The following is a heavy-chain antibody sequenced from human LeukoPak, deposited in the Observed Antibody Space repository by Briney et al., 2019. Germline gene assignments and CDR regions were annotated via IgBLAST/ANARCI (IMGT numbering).Heavy chain of an antibody. D-gene: IGHD6-13*01. Sequence: GSLRLSCAASGFTFSSYWMSWVRQAPGKGLEWVGYIYYSGTTNYDPSLKSRVTISVDTSKNQFSLKLSSVTAADTAVYYCASTERTAGTLREHAFDIWGQGTMVTVSS. V-gene: IGHV4-59*12. CDR3: ASTERTAGTLREHAFDI. J-gene: IGHJ3*02. CDR2: IYYSGTT. CDR1: GFTFSSYW.